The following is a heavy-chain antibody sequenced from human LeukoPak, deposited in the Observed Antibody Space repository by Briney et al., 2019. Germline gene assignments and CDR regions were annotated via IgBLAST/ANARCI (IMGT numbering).Heavy chain of an antibody. CDR3: ARVGGYCSGGSCYSMIDY. D-gene: IGHD2-15*01. Sequence: ASVKVSCKASGGTFSSYAISWVRQAPGQGLEWMGWINPNSGGTNYAQKFQGRVTMTRDTSISTAYMELSRLRSDDTAVYYCARVGGYCSGGSCYSMIDYWGQGTLVTVSS. CDR2: INPNSGGT. V-gene: IGHV1-2*02. J-gene: IGHJ4*02. CDR1: GGTFSSYA.